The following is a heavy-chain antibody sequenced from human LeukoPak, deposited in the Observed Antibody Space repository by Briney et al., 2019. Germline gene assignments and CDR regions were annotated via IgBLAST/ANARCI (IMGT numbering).Heavy chain of an antibody. CDR2: IYTSGST. J-gene: IGHJ6*03. Sequence: PSETLSLTCTVSGGSVSSGSYYWSWIRQPAGKGLEWIGRIYTSGSTNYNPSLKSRDTISVDTSKNQFSLKLSSVTAADTAVYYCARARVGVVSSLGYYYYYYMDGWGKGTTVTVSS. D-gene: IGHD3-3*01. CDR3: ARARVGVVSSLGYYYYYYMDG. CDR1: GGSVSSGSYY. V-gene: IGHV4-61*02.